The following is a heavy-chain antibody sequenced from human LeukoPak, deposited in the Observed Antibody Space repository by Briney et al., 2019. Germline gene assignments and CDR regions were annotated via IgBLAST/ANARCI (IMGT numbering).Heavy chain of an antibody. CDR3: AREEALGSGSFDY. CDR1: GGSISSGSYY. D-gene: IGHD1-26*01. V-gene: IGHV4-61*02. CDR2: IYTSGST. Sequence: PSETLSLTCTVAGGSISSGSYYWSWIRQPAGKGLEWIGRIYTSGSTNYNPSLNSQVNISVDTSKNQSSMKLSSVTAADTAVYYCAREEALGSGSFDYWGQGTLVTVSS. J-gene: IGHJ4*02.